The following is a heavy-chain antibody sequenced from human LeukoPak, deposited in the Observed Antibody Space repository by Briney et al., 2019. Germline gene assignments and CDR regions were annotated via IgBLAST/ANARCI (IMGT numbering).Heavy chain of an antibody. D-gene: IGHD2-15*01. V-gene: IGHV7-4-1*02. J-gene: IGHJ4*02. CDR2: INTNTGNP. CDR3: ARDTYCSGGRCYSRVGY. CDR1: GYTLTNYP. Sequence: ASVKVSCKAFGYTLTNYPMNWVRQAPWKGLEWMGWINTNTGNPTYAQGFTERFVFSWDTSVNTAYLQINSLKPEDTAVYFCARDTYCSGGRCYSRVGYWGQGTVVTVSS.